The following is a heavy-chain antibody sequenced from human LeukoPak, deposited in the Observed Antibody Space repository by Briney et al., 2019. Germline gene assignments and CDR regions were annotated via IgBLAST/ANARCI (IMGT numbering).Heavy chain of an antibody. V-gene: IGHV3-21*01. D-gene: IGHD3-10*01. Sequence: KPGGSLRLSCAASGFTFSSYSMNWVRQATGKGLEWVSSISSSSSYIYYADSVKGRFTISRDNAKNSLYLQMNSLRAEDTAVYYCARDWVLWFGEKGAFDIWGQGTMVTVSS. CDR1: GFTFSSYS. CDR3: ARDWVLWFGEKGAFDI. J-gene: IGHJ3*02. CDR2: ISSSSSYI.